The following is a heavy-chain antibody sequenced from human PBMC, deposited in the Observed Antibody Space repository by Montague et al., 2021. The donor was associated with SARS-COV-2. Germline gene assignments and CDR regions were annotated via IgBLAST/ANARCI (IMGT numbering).Heavy chain of an antibody. D-gene: IGHD3-10*01. V-gene: IGHV4-4*02. J-gene: IGHJ3*02. CDR3: ARGPLWFGGLLNPNAFDI. Sequence: SETLSLTCAVSGGSISSSNWWSWVRQPPGKGLEWIGEIYHSGSTNYNPSLKSRVTISVDKSKNQFSLKLSSVTAADTAVYYCARGPLWFGGLLNPNAFDIWGQGTMVTGSS. CDR2: IYHSGST. CDR1: GGSISSSNW.